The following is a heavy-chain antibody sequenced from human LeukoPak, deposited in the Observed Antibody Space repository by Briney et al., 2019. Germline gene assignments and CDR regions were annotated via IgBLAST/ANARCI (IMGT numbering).Heavy chain of an antibody. Sequence: GGSLRLSCAASGFTFSRYWMHWVRQAPGNGLLWVSRINTDGSSTSYADSVKGRFTISRDNAKNTLYLQMNSLRAEDTAVYYCARDDTLTGYTLDYWGQGTLVTVSS. CDR2: INTDGSST. J-gene: IGHJ4*02. V-gene: IGHV3-74*01. CDR3: ARDDTLTGYTLDY. CDR1: GFTFSRYW. D-gene: IGHD3-9*01.